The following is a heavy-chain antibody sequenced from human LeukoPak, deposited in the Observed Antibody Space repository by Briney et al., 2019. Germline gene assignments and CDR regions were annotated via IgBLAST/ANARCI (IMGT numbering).Heavy chain of an antibody. V-gene: IGHV4-39*01. CDR1: GGSISSSSYY. J-gene: IGHJ4*02. CDR2: IYYSGSI. Sequence: SETLSLTCTVSGGSISSSSYYWGWIRQPPGKGLEWIGSIYYSGSIYYNPSLKSQVTISVDTSKNQFSLKLSSVTAADTAVYYCARGEQWLMYYFDYWGQGTLVTVSS. CDR3: ARGEQWLMYYFDY. D-gene: IGHD6-19*01.